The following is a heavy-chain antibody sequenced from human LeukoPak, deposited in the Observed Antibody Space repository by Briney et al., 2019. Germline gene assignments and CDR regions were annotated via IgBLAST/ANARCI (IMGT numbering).Heavy chain of an antibody. D-gene: IGHD2-8*02. CDR1: GVTVSSHY. V-gene: IGHV3-53*01. CDR3: ASDLVY. J-gene: IGHJ4*02. CDR2: IYGVDGT. Sequence: AGGSLRLSCAASGVTVSSHYMNWVRRAPGKGLEWVSVIYGVDGTSYADSVKGRFTISRDNSKNTVYLQMNSLRAGDTAVYYCASDLVYWGQGTLVTVSS.